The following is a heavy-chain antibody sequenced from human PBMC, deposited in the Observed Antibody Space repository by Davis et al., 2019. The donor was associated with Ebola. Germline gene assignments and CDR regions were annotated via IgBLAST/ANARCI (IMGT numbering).Heavy chain of an antibody. CDR1: GGSFSGYY. V-gene: IGHV3-53*01. CDR2: IYSGGST. CDR3: ARDRARYCSGGSCYYYGMDV. Sequence: ETLSLTCAVYGGSFSGYYWSWVRQAPGKGLEWVSVIYSGGSTYYADSVKGRFTISRDNSKSTLYLQMNSLRAEDTAVYYCARDRARYCSGGSCYYYGMDVWGQGTTVTVSS. D-gene: IGHD2-15*01. J-gene: IGHJ6*02.